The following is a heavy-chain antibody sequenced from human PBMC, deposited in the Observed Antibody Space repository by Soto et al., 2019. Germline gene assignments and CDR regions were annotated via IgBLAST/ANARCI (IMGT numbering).Heavy chain of an antibody. CDR2: SIPTFGTT. V-gene: IGHV1-69*06. J-gene: IGHJ3*02. D-gene: IGHD3-22*01. CDR3: ARGINDYYDGTGPSWDDAFDI. CDR1: GGLLSSYA. Sequence: QLQLVQAGAEVKRPGSSVKVSCKTSGGLLSSYAISWLRQAPGQGREWMGGSIPTFGTTVYAQKFQGRVSITADRSTGTAYLELRGLRSQDTAVYYCARGINDYYDGTGPSWDDAFDIWGQGTMVTVSS.